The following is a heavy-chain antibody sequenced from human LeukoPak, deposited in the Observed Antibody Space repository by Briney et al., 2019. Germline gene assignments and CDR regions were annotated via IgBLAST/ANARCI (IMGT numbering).Heavy chain of an antibody. Sequence: SETLSLTCIVSGGSINSYYWSWIRQPPGKGLEWVGSFYYCGSTNYNPSLKSRVTISVDTSKNQFSLKLNSVTAADTAVYYCARLGSYFDYWGQGTLVTVSS. CDR1: GGSINSYY. D-gene: IGHD1-26*01. CDR2: FYYCGST. J-gene: IGHJ4*02. CDR3: ARLGSYFDY. V-gene: IGHV4-59*01.